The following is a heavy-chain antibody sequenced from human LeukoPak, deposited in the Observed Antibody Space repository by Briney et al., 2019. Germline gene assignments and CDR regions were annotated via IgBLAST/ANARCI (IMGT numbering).Heavy chain of an antibody. Sequence: GGSLRLSCAASEFSVGSNYMSWIRQAPGKGLEWVSLMYSGGSTRYADSVKGRFTISRDNSKNTLYLQMNSLRVEDTAVYYCARGPGGYHNTGGQGTLVTVSS. J-gene: IGHJ4*02. D-gene: IGHD6-25*01. V-gene: IGHV3-66*01. CDR3: ARGPGGYHNT. CDR2: MYSGGST. CDR1: EFSVGSNY.